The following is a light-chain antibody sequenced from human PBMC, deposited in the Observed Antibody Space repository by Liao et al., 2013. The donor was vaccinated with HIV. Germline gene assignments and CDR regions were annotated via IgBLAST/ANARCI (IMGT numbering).Light chain of an antibody. CDR1: NIGSKS. Sequence: SYELTQPPSVSVAPGKTARITCGGNNIGSKSVHWYQQKPGQAPVLVIYYDSDRPSGIPQRFSGSNSGNTATLTLSRVEAGDEADYFCQAWDSSADVVFGGGTKLTVL. V-gene: IGLV3-21*01. CDR3: QAWDSSADVV. CDR2: YDS. J-gene: IGLJ2*01.